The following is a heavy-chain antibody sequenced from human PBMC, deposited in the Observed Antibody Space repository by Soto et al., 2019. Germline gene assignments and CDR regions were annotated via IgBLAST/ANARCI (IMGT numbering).Heavy chain of an antibody. CDR3: ARDRQYYYDSSGYYDAFDI. J-gene: IGHJ3*02. D-gene: IGHD3-22*01. CDR2: ISSSSSYI. Sequence: GSLRLSCAASGFTFSSYSMNWVRRAPGKGLEWVSSISSSSSYIYYADSVKGRFTISRDNAKNSLYLQMNSLRAEDTAVYYCARDRQYYYDSSGYYDAFDIWGQGTMVTVSS. CDR1: GFTFSSYS. V-gene: IGHV3-21*01.